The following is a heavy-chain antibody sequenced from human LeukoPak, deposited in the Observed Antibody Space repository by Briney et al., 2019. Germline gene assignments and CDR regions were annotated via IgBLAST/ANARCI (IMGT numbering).Heavy chain of an antibody. CDR2: INPNSGGT. V-gene: IGHV1-2*02. J-gene: IGHJ4*02. CDR3: ARVKNGGQWLVFFDY. CDR1: GYTFTGYY. D-gene: IGHD6-19*01. Sequence: ASVKVSCKASGYTFTGYYMHWVRQAPGQGLEWMGWINPNSGGTNYAQKFQGRVTMTRDTSISTAYMELSRLRSDDTAVYYCARVKNGGQWLVFFDYWGQGTLVTASS.